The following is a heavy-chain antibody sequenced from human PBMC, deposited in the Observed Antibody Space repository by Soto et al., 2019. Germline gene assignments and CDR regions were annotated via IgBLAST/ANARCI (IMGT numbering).Heavy chain of an antibody. Sequence: EVQLVESGGGLVQPGRSLRLSCAASGFTFDDYAMHWVRQAPGKGLEWVSGISWNSGSIGYADSVKGRFTISRDNAKNSLYLQMNSLRAEGTALYYGAKLPSTVTTDPFDYWGQGTLVTVFS. V-gene: IGHV3-9*01. CDR2: ISWNSGSI. CDR1: GFTFDDYA. D-gene: IGHD4-17*01. J-gene: IGHJ4*02. CDR3: AKLPSTVTTDPFDY.